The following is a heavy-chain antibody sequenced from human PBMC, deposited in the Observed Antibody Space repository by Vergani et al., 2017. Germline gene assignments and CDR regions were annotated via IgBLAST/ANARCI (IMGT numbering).Heavy chain of an antibody. D-gene: IGHD6-13*01. CDR2: ISSSGSTI. Sequence: VQLVESGGGVVQPGRSLRLSCAASGFTFSSYEMNWVRQAPGKGLEWVSYISSSGSTIYYADSVKGRFTISRDNAKNSLYLQMNSLRAEDTAVYYCARIVSYSSSWGTKDYWGQGTLVTVSS. CDR3: ARIVSYSSSWGTKDY. V-gene: IGHV3-48*03. CDR1: GFTFSSYE. J-gene: IGHJ4*02.